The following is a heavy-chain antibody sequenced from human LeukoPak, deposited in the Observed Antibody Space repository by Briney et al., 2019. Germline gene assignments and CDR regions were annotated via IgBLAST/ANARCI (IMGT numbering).Heavy chain of an antibody. CDR3: ARDMAFGGVLGY. V-gene: IGHV1-46*01. D-gene: IGHD3-16*01. CDR2: INPSGGST. CDR1: GYTFTSYY. J-gene: IGHJ4*02. Sequence: GASVKVSCKASGYTFTSYYMHWVRQAPGQGLEWMGIINPSGGSTSYAQKFQGRVTMARDTSTSTVYMELSSLRSEDTAVYYCARDMAFGGVLGYWGQGTLVTVSS.